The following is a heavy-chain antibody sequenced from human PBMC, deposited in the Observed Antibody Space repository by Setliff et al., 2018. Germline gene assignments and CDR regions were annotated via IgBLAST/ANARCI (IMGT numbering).Heavy chain of an antibody. V-gene: IGHV1-69*10. D-gene: IGHD6-19*01. Sequence: SVKVSCKASGYTFTSYAISWVRQAPGQGLEWMGGIIPILGIANYAQKFQGRVTITTDESTSTAYMELSSLRSEDTAVYYCARDLAVAGYYGAFDIWGQGTMVTVSS. J-gene: IGHJ3*02. CDR2: IIPILGIA. CDR3: ARDLAVAGYYGAFDI. CDR1: GYTFTSYA.